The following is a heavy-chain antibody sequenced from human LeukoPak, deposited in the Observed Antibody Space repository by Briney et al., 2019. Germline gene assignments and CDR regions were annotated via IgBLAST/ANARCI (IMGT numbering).Heavy chain of an antibody. J-gene: IGHJ4*02. Sequence: GGSLRLSCAASGFSFSLYPMHWVRQAPGKGLEYVSAISSNGLSTYHADSVRGRFTISRDNSKNTLYLQMGSLRAEDMAVYFCAGFVGWVQGTLVTVSS. V-gene: IGHV3-64*02. CDR1: GFSFSLYP. CDR3: AGFVG. CDR2: ISSNGLST.